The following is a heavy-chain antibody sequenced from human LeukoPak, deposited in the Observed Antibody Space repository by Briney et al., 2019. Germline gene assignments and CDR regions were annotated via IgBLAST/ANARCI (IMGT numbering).Heavy chain of an antibody. J-gene: IGHJ4*02. V-gene: IGHV3-30*18. CDR2: ISYDGSNK. Sequence: RSLRLSCAASGFTFSSYGMRWVRQAPGKGLEWVAVISYDGSNKYYADSVKGRFTISRDNSKNTLYLQMNSLRAEDTAVYYCAKDREYYDFWSGYYAPSGYWGQGTLVTVSS. D-gene: IGHD3-3*01. CDR1: GFTFSSYG. CDR3: AKDREYYDFWSGYYAPSGY.